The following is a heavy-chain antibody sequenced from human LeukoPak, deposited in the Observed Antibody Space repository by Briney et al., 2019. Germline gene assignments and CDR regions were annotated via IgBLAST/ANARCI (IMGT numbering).Heavy chain of an antibody. CDR2: IWSEGSEK. CDR1: GLTFSNSA. Sequence: GGSLRLSCVVSGLTFSNSAMHWVRQAPGKGLESVAVIWSEGSEKFYADCVKCRFTISKDKYKDTLFLQMNSLRVEDTAVYFCVTGYGGNAARDVDCWGQGTLVTVSS. V-gene: IGHV3-33*01. D-gene: IGHD4-23*01. J-gene: IGHJ4*02. CDR3: VTGYGGNAARDVDC.